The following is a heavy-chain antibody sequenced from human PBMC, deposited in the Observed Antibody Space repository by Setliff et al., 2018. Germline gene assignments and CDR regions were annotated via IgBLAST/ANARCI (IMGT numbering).Heavy chain of an antibody. CDR3: AKDPNGDFFGAFDT. D-gene: IGHD4-17*01. CDR1: GFTISGYA. Sequence: GGSLRLSCVGSGFTISGYAMTWVRQVPGKGLEWISSIKDSDYSTYYADSVKGRFTISRDNSKNALYLQMNGLRAEDSALYYCAKDPNGDFFGAFDTWGQGALVTVSS. V-gene: IGHV3-23*05. J-gene: IGHJ5*02. CDR2: IKDSDYST.